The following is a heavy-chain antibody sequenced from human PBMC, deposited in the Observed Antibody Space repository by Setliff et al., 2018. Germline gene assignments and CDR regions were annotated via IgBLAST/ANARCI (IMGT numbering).Heavy chain of an antibody. D-gene: IGHD6-13*01. Sequence: SETLSLTCTVSGGSISGYYWSWIRQPAGKGLEWIGRIYTSGSTNYNPSLKSRVTMSVDTSKNQFSLKLSSVTAADTAVYYCARAGEGSSFTAYYYYYYMDVWGKGTTVTVS. CDR3: ARAGEGSSFTAYYYYYYMDV. CDR2: IYTSGST. CDR1: GGSISGYY. V-gene: IGHV4-4*07. J-gene: IGHJ6*03.